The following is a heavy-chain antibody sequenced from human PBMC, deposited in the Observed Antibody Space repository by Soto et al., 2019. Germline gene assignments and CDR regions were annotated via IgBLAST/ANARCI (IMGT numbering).Heavy chain of an antibody. V-gene: IGHV1-46*01. J-gene: IGHJ3*01. CDR3: ARAWGYNWTQRRDAFDV. CDR2: IDPSRGTT. CDR1: GYPFSSYH. D-gene: IGHD1-20*01. Sequence: VQLVQSGAEVKKPGASVTVSCKASGYPFSSYHINWVRQAPGQGLEWMGIIDPSRGTTDYAQKFQGRITMTRDTSTDTVHLEVSTVRSEDPALYYCARAWGYNWTQRRDAFDVWGQGTVVVVSS.